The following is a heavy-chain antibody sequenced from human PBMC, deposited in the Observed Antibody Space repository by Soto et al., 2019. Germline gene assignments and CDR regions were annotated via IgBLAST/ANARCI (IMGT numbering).Heavy chain of an antibody. Sequence: QLQLQESGPGLVKPSETLSLTCTVSGGSISSSSYYWGWIRQPPGKGLEWIGSIYYSGSTYYNPSLKSRVTISVDTSKNQFSLKLSSVTAADTAVYYCARDAQGDYVWGSYRYNWFDPWGQGTLVTVSS. J-gene: IGHJ5*02. CDR3: ARDAQGDYVWGSYRYNWFDP. D-gene: IGHD3-16*02. CDR2: IYYSGST. V-gene: IGHV4-39*02. CDR1: GGSISSSSYY.